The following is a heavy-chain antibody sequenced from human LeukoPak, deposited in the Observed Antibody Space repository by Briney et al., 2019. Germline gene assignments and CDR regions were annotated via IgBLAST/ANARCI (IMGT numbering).Heavy chain of an antibody. CDR2: ISGSGYTT. D-gene: IGHD3-10*01. CDR3: ARGGTNYYYMDV. CDR1: EVRFSSYV. J-gene: IGHJ6*03. Sequence: GGSLRLSCAASEVRFSSYVMSWIRQAPGKGLEWVSGISGSGYTTHYADSVKGRFTISRDNSKNTLYLQMNSLRAEDTAVYYCARGGTNYYYMDVWGNGTTVTVSS. V-gene: IGHV3-23*01.